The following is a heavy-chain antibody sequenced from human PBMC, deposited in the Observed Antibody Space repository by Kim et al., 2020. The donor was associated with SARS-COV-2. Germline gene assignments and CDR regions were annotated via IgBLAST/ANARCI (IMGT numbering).Heavy chain of an antibody. Sequence: TLSLTCAVYGGSFSGYYWSWIRQPPGKGLEWIGEINHSGSTNYNPSLKSRVTISVDTSKNQFSLKLSSVTAADTAVYYCASGVLYSSYRFDYWGQGTLVTVSS. CDR2: INHSGST. CDR1: GGSFSGYY. J-gene: IGHJ4*02. CDR3: ASGVLYSSYRFDY. D-gene: IGHD6-19*01. V-gene: IGHV4-34*01.